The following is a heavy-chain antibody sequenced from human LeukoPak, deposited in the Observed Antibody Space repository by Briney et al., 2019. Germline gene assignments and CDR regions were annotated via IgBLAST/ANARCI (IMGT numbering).Heavy chain of an antibody. V-gene: IGHV3-53*01. D-gene: IGHD4/OR15-4a*01. CDR1: DGSFSGYY. CDR2: IYSDNT. Sequence: ETLSLTCAVYDGSFSGYYWSWVRQAPGKGLEWVSFIYSDNTHYSDSVKGRFTISRDNSKNTLYLQMSSLRAEDTAVYYCARRAGAYSHPYDYWGQGTLVTVSS. CDR3: ARRAGAYSHPYDY. J-gene: IGHJ4*02.